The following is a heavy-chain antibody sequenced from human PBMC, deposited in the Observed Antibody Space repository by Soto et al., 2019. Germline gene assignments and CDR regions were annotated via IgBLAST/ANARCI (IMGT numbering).Heavy chain of an antibody. V-gene: IGHV4-31*03. CDR3: ARGPVDIAGWFDP. CDR2: IYYSGST. Sequence: SETLSLTCTVSGGSISSGGYYWSWIRQHPGKGLEWIGYIYYSGSTYYNPSLKSRVTISVDTSKNQFSLKLSSVTAADTAVYYCARGPVDIAGWFDPWGQGTLVTVSS. D-gene: IGHD5-12*01. CDR1: GGSISSGGYY. J-gene: IGHJ5*02.